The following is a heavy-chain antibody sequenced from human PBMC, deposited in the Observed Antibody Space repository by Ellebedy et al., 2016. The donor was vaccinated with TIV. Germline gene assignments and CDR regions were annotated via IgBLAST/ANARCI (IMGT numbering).Heavy chain of an antibody. CDR2: IYNSGNT. J-gene: IGHJ3*02. CDR1: GFIVRTNY. Sequence: GGSLRLXXAASGFIVRTNYMAWVRQAPGKGLEWVSVIYNSGNTYYGDSVKGRFTISRDTSKNTLYLQMNSLRAEDTALYYCARVGIVVVAAPMNAFDMWGPGTMVTVSS. CDR3: ARVGIVVVAAPMNAFDM. V-gene: IGHV3-53*01. D-gene: IGHD2-2*01.